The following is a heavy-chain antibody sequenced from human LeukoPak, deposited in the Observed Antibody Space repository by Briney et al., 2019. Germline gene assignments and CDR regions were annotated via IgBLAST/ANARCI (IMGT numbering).Heavy chain of an antibody. D-gene: IGHD6-19*01. CDR2: IYNTGST. J-gene: IGHJ4*02. CDR1: GGSISSSSYY. V-gene: IGHV4-39*07. CDR3: ARGRGWRGSSGWTGGYYFDY. Sequence: SETLSLTCTVSGGSISSSSYYWGWIRQPPGKGLEWIGSIYNTGSTYYNPSLKSRVTISVDTSKNQFSLKLSSVTAADTAVYYCARGRGWRGSSGWTGGYYFDYWGQGTLVTVSS.